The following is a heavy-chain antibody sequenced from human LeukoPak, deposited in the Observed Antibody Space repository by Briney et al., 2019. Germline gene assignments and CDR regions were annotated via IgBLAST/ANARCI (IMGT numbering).Heavy chain of an antibody. J-gene: IGHJ4*02. V-gene: IGHV4-59*01. D-gene: IGHD5-18*01. Sequence: SETLSLTCTVSGGSISSYYWSWTRQPPGKGLEWIGYIYYSGSTNYNPSLKSRVTISVDTSKNQFSLKLSSVTAADTAVYYCARVGRYSYAFDYWGQGTLVTVSS. CDR1: GGSISSYY. CDR2: IYYSGST. CDR3: ARVGRYSYAFDY.